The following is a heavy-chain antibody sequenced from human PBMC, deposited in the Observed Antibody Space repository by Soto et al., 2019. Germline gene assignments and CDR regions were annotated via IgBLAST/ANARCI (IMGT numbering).Heavy chain of an antibody. Sequence: ASVKVSCKASGYTFTGYYMHWVRQAPGQGLEWMGWSNPNSGGTNYAQKFQGWVTMTRDTSISTAYMELSRLRSDDTAVYYCASGRGVRAYDAFDIWGQGKMLTVS. D-gene: IGHD3-10*01. V-gene: IGHV1-2*04. CDR3: ASGRGVRAYDAFDI. J-gene: IGHJ3*02. CDR2: SNPNSGGT. CDR1: GYTFTGYY.